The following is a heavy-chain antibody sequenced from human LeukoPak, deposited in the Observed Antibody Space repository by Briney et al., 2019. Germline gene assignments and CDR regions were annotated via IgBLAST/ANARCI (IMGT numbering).Heavy chain of an antibody. J-gene: IGHJ4*02. CDR3: AKGGGGGLSADY. CDR1: GFTFSSCG. D-gene: IGHD3-16*01. CDR2: ISYDGSNK. V-gene: IGHV3-30*18. Sequence: GGSLRLSCAASGFTFSSCGMHWVRQAPGKGLEWVAVISYDGSNKYYADSVKGRFTISRDNSKNTLYLQMNSLRAEDTAVYYCAKGGGGGLSADYWGQGTLVTVSS.